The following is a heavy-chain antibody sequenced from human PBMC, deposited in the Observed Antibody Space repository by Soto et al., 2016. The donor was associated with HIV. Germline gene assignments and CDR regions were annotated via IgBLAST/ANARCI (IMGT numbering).Heavy chain of an antibody. Sequence: EVQLVESGGGLIQPGKSLRLSCAAPGFTLSRYWMHWVRQAPGKGLVWVSRINSDGSSTSYADSVKGRFTISRDNAKNLLFLQMNSLRAEDTACYYCATSPLEIFDYWGQGALVTVSS. CDR1: GFTLSRYW. CDR3: ATSPLEIFDY. J-gene: IGHJ4*02. V-gene: IGHV3-74*01. D-gene: IGHD3-3*01. CDR2: INSDGSST.